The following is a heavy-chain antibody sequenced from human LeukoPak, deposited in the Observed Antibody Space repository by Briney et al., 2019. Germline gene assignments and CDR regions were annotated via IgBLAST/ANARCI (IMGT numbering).Heavy chain of an antibody. D-gene: IGHD5-12*01. CDR1: GFTFSSYG. V-gene: IGHV3-30*18. CDR2: ISYDGGYK. Sequence: GGSLRLSCAASGFTFSSYGMHWVRQAPGKGLEWVAVISYDGGYKYYADSVKGRFTISRDNSKKTLYLQMNSLRAEDTALYYCAKDLYSGYDYPYFDYWGQGTLVIVSS. CDR3: AKDLYSGYDYPYFDY. J-gene: IGHJ4*02.